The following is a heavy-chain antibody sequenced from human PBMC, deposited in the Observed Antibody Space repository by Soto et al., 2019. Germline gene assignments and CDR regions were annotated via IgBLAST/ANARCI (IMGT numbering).Heavy chain of an antibody. J-gene: IGHJ4*02. CDR1: GYTFTSYA. CDR2: INAGNGNT. D-gene: IGHD6-19*01. V-gene: IGHV1-3*01. Sequence: ASVKVSCKASGYTFTSYAMHWVRQAPGQRLEWMGWINAGNGNTKYSQKFQGRVTITRDTSASTAYMELSSLRSEDTAVYYCARDRGSSGWYGNWGQGTLVTVS. CDR3: ARDRGSSGWYGN.